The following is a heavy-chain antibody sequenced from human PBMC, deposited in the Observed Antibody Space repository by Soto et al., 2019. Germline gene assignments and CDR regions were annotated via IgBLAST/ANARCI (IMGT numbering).Heavy chain of an antibody. CDR2: IWYDGSNQ. CDR1: GFTFSTYG. CDR3: ARDLGAFNYGSAYFDY. D-gene: IGHD3-10*01. Sequence: LRLSCAPSGFTFSTYGMQWVRQAPGKGLEWVAVIWYDGSNQYYADSVKGRFTISRDNSKNMLYLQMNSLRAEDTAVYYCARDLGAFNYGSAYFDYWGQGTPVTVSS. J-gene: IGHJ4*02. V-gene: IGHV3-33*01.